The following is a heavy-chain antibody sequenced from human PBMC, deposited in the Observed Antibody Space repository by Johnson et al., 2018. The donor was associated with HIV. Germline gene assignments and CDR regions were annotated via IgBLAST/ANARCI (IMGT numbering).Heavy chain of an antibody. V-gene: IGHV3-23*04. Sequence: EKLVESGGGVVQPGRSLRLSCATSGFTFNKYAMTWVRQAPGKGLEWVSVISGRGDMTHYAESVKGRFSISRDSSKNTLYLHMNSLRAEDTAVYYCASECWIPTGDAFDIWGQGTMVTVSS. CDR1: GFTFNKYA. CDR2: ISGRGDMT. CDR3: ASECWIPTGDAFDI. J-gene: IGHJ3*02. D-gene: IGHD2-2*03.